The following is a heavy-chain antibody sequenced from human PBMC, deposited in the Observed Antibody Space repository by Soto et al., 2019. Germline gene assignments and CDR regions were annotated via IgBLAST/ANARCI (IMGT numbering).Heavy chain of an antibody. J-gene: IGHJ6*02. Sequence: GGSLKLSCAAPGFTVSSNYMSWGRQAPGKGLEWVSGIYSGGSTYYADSVKGRFTISRDNSKNTLYLQMNSLRAEDTAVYYCARDGGRVPGYCSGGSCYSSHYGMDVWGQGTTVTVSS. D-gene: IGHD2-15*01. V-gene: IGHV3-53*01. CDR3: ARDGGRVPGYCSGGSCYSSHYGMDV. CDR2: IYSGGST. CDR1: GFTVSSNY.